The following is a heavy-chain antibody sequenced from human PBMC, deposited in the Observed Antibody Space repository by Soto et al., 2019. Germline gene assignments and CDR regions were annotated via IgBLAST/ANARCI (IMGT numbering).Heavy chain of an antibody. V-gene: IGHV3-30-3*01. J-gene: IGHJ4*02. D-gene: IGHD3-22*01. CDR2: ISDDGNTK. CDR1: GFSFGTYA. Sequence: QVQLVESGGGVVQPGTSLRLSCAASGFSFGTYAMYWVRQAPGRGLEWVAVISDDGNTKYNADYVKGRFTISRDNSRNTLYLQIYSLRTEAAAVYYCASSYFYAICGYSPFDNWGQGTLVTVSS. CDR3: ASSYFYAICGYSPFDN.